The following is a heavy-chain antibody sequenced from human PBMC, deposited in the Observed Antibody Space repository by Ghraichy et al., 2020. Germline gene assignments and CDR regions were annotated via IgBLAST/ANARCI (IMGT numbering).Heavy chain of an antibody. CDR2: ISGSGGTT. D-gene: IGHD6-19*01. V-gene: IGHV3-23*01. CDR1: GFTFSSYA. J-gene: IGHJ4*02. Sequence: GESLNISCAASGFTFSSYAMNWVRQAPGKGLDWVSTISGSGGTTYYADSVKGRFTISRNNSKNTLYLQMNSLPAEDTAVYYFAKYSSYLYGDSWGQGTLVTVSA. CDR3: AKYSSYLYGDS.